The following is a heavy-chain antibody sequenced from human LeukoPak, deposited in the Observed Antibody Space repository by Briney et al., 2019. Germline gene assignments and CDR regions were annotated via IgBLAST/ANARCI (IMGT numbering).Heavy chain of an antibody. J-gene: IGHJ4*02. CDR1: GFTFSSYA. V-gene: IGHV3-23*01. CDR3: AKGAKRYCSSTSCARGNYFDY. Sequence: PGGSLRLSCAASGFTFSSYAVSWVRQAPGKGLEWVSAISGSGGSTYYADSVKGRFTISRDNSKNTLYLQMNSLRAEDTAVYYCAKGAKRYCSSTSCARGNYFDYWGQGTLVTVSS. D-gene: IGHD2-2*01. CDR2: ISGSGGST.